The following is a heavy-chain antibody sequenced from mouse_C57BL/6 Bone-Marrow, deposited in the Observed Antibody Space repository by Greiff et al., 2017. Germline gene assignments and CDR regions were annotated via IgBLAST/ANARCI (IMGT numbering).Heavy chain of an antibody. V-gene: IGHV1-59*01. J-gene: IGHJ3*01. CDR2: IDPSDSYT. CDR1: GYTFTSYW. D-gene: IGHD1-1*01. CDR3: ARFYYGSSMFAY. Sequence: VQLQQPGAELVRPGTSVKLSCKASGYTFTSYWMHWVKQRPGQGLEWIGVIDPSDSYTNYNQKFKGKATLTVDTSSSTAYMRLSSLTSEDSAVYYCARFYYGSSMFAYWGQGTLVTVSA.